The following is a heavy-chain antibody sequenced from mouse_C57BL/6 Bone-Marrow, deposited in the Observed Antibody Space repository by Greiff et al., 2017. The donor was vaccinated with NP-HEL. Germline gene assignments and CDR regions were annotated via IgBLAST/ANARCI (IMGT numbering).Heavy chain of an antibody. CDR1: GYTFTSYW. J-gene: IGHJ4*01. Sequence: QVQLKQPGAELVRPGSSVKLSCKASGYTFTSYWMHWVKQRPIQGLEWIGNIDPSDSETHYNQKFKDKATLTVDKSSSTAYMQLSSLTSEDSAVYYCAANSNPYYYAMDYWGQGTSVTVSS. D-gene: IGHD2-5*01. CDR3: AANSNPYYYAMDY. V-gene: IGHV1-52*01. CDR2: IDPSDSET.